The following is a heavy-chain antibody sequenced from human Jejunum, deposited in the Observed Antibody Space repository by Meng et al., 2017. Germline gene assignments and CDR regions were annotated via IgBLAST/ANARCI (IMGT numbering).Heavy chain of an antibody. V-gene: IGHV3-7*01. J-gene: IGHJ4*02. CDR2: IKPDGSEK. CDR3: ARQTTLTRSTFDY. CDR1: GFTFSSYW. D-gene: IGHD4-17*01. Sequence: SLKISCAASGFTFSSYWMSWLRQAPGKGLEWLAHIKPDGSEKYYVDSVKGRFTISRDNAKNSLNLQVNSLKTEDTAVYYCARQTTLTRSTFDYWGQGALVTVSS.